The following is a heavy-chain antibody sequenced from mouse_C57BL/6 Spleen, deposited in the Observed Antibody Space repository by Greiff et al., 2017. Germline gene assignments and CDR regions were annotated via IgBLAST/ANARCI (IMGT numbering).Heavy chain of an antibody. CDR1: GYAFSSSW. D-gene: IGHD4-1*01. V-gene: IGHV1-82*01. J-gene: IGHJ4*01. Sequence: QVQLQQSGPELVKPGASVTISCKASGYAFSSSWMNWVKQRPGKGLAGIGRIYPGDGDTNYNGKFKGKDTRTAAKYPSSSYMQLSSLTSDDSAVYFCARPWDDAIDSWGQGTSVPVSS. CDR2: IYPGDGDT. CDR3: ARPWDDAIDS.